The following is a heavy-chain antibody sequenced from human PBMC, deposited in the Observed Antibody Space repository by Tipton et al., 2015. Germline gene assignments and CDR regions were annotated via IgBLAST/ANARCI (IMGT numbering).Heavy chain of an antibody. V-gene: IGHV3-73*01. CDR1: GFTFSDSP. CDR3: PGDSSPSVGYFDS. D-gene: IGHD6-6*01. J-gene: IGHJ4*02. Sequence: SLRLSCAASGFTFSDSPIHWVRQASGRGLEWVGRIRSKAKGYATAYAASVKGRFTVSRDDSRNTAYLQMNSLKTEDTAVYYCPGDSSPSVGYFDSWGQGTLVTVSS. CDR2: IRSKAKGYAT.